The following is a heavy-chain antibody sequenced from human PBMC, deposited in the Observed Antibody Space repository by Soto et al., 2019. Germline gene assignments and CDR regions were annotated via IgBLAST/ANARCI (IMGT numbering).Heavy chain of an antibody. J-gene: IGHJ6*02. V-gene: IGHV1-8*01. Sequence: EASVKVSCKASGYTFTSYDINWVRQATGQGLEWMGWMNPNSGNTGYAQKFQGRVTMTRNTSISTAYMELSSLRSEDTAVYYCARSWRDNPWPPFLYYGMDVWGQGTTVTVSS. CDR3: ARSWRDNPWPPFLYYGMDV. CDR1: GYTFTSYD. D-gene: IGHD3-3*01. CDR2: MNPNSGNT.